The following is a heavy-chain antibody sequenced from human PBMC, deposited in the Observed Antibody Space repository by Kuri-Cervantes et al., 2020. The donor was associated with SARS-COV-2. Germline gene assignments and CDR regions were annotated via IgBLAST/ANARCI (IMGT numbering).Heavy chain of an antibody. D-gene: IGHD1-20*01. J-gene: IGHJ6*04. CDR2: ISSSSSYI. Sequence: GESLKISCAASRFMFSCDRMNWVRQAPGKGLEWVSSISSSSSYIYYADSVKGRFTISRDNAKNSLYLQMNSLRAEDTAVYYCAREPTINWSDIGNSLDVWGKGTAVTVSS. CDR1: RFMFSCDR. CDR3: AREPTINWSDIGNSLDV. V-gene: IGHV3-21*01.